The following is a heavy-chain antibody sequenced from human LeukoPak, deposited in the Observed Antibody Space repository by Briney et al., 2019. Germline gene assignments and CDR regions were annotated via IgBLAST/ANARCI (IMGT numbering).Heavy chain of an antibody. CDR3: ARGGDGYYTSFDY. Sequence: SVKVSCKASGYSFTGYYMHWVRQVPGQGLEWMGGIIPIFGTANYAQKFQGRVTITADKSTSTAYMELSSLRSEDTAVYYCARGGDGYYTSFDYWGQGTLVTVSS. CDR1: GYSFTGYY. V-gene: IGHV1-69*06. J-gene: IGHJ4*02. CDR2: IIPIFGTA. D-gene: IGHD2-21*01.